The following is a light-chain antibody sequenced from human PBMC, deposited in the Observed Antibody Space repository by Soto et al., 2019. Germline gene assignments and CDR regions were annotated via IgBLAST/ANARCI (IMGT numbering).Light chain of an antibody. J-gene: IGKJ1*01. V-gene: IGKV1-39*01. Sequence: DIQMTQSPSSLSASVGDRVTITCRASQTISSYLNWYQQKPGKAPNLLIYAVSTLRSGVPSRFSGSGSATDFTLTISSLQPEDFATYFCQQSYSMSWTFGQGTKVEF. CDR3: QQSYSMSWT. CDR2: AVS. CDR1: QTISSY.